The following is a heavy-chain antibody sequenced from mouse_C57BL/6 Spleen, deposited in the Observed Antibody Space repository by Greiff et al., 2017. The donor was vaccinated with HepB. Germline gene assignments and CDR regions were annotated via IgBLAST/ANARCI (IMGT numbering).Heavy chain of an antibody. CDR1: GFNIKDYY. CDR2: IDPEDGET. Sequence: EVQLQQSGAELVKPGASVKLSCTASGFNIKDYYMHWVKQRTEQGLEWIGRIDPEDGETKYAPKFQGKATITEDTSSNTAYLPLSSLTSEDTAVYYCARKEGIYYDYDGFAYWGQGTLVTVSA. CDR3: ARKEGIYYDYDGFAY. V-gene: IGHV14-2*01. D-gene: IGHD2-4*01. J-gene: IGHJ3*01.